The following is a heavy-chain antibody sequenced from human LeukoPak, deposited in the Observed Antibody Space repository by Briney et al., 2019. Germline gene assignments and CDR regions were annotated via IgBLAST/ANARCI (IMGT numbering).Heavy chain of an antibody. V-gene: IGHV3-9*01. J-gene: IGHJ6*02. CDR3: AKDMGAYSTADDHYYSMDV. CDR1: GFNFDDYA. D-gene: IGHD2-21*01. CDR2: ISWHGGNI. Sequence: GGSLRLSCAASGFNFDDYAMHWVRQAPGKGLEWVTGISWHGGNIGFADSVKGRFPISRDNAKNSVYLQMNSLRAEDTALYYCAKDMGAYSTADDHYYSMDVWGQGTTVTVSS.